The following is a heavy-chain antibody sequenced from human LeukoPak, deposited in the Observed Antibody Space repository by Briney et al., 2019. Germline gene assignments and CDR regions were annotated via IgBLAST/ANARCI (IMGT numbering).Heavy chain of an antibody. J-gene: IGHJ6*03. D-gene: IGHD2-2*01. CDR2: IYTSGST. CDR3: ARVVVVPAGPDDYYYMDV. V-gene: IGHV4-4*07. CDR1: GGSISSYY. Sequence: KPSETLSLTCTVSGGSISSYYWSWIRQPAGKGLEWIGRIYTSGSTNYNPSLKSRVTMSVDTSKNQFSLKLSSVTAADTAVYYCARVVVVPAGPDDYYYMDVWGKGTTVTVSS.